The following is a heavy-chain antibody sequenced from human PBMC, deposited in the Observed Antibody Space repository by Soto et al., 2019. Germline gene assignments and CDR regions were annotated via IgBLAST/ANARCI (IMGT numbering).Heavy chain of an antibody. D-gene: IGHD2-15*01. J-gene: IGHJ4*02. CDR3: ARGLVGYCSGGSCYFRGPFDY. V-gene: IGHV4-34*01. CDR2: INHSGST. CDR1: GGSFSGYY. Sequence: SETLSLTCAVYGGSFSGYYWSWIRQPPGKGLEWIGEINHSGSTNYNPSLKSRVTISVDTSKNQFSLKLSSVTAADTAVYYCARGLVGYCSGGSCYFRGPFDYWGQGTLVTVS.